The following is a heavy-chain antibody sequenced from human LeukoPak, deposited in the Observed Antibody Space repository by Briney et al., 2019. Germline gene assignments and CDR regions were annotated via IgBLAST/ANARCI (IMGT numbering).Heavy chain of an antibody. V-gene: IGHV4-39*07. CDR3: ARDFSSSSTVYYYYYMDV. CDR2: TYYRGTT. CDR1: GASISSTSYY. J-gene: IGHJ6*03. Sequence: SDTLSLTCTVSGASISSTSYYWGWIRQPPGKGLEWIGSTYYRGTTYYNPSLRSRVTISVDTSKNQFSLKLNSVTAADTAIYYCARDFSSSSTVYYYYYMDVWGKGTTVTVSS. D-gene: IGHD6-6*01.